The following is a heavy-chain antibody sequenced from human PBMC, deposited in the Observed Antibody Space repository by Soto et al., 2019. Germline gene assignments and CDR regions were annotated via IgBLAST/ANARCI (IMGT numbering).Heavy chain of an antibody. D-gene: IGHD2-2*01. CDR3: ARDREDIVLVPAAAD. V-gene: IGHV3-30-3*01. CDR2: ISYDGSNK. J-gene: IGHJ4*02. Sequence: GGSLRPTCAASGFTLSSYARHWVRQAPAKGLEWVAVISYDGSNKYYADSVKGRFTISRDNSKNTLYLQMNSLRAEDTAVYYCARDREDIVLVPAAADWGQGTLVTVSS. CDR1: GFTLSSYA.